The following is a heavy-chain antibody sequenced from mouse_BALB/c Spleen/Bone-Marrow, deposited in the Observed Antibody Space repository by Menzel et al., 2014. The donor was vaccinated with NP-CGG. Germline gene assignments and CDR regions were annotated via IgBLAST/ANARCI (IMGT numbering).Heavy chain of an antibody. V-gene: IGHV1S33*01. CDR1: GYTFTNYD. D-gene: IGHD2-3*01. CDR2: IYPGDGST. Sequence: SGPELVKPGALVKISCKASGYTFTNYDINWVKQRPGQGLEWIGWIYPGDGSTKYNERFKGKATLTADKSSSTAYMQLGSLASENSAVYFCARGGGSSGYFDVWGAGTTVTVSS. J-gene: IGHJ1*01. CDR3: ARGGGSSGYFDV.